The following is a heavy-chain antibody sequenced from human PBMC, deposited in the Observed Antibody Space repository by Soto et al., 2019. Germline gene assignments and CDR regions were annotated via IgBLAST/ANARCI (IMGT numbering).Heavy chain of an antibody. CDR2: ISYDGSNK. CDR3: ARDGRGYSGYDPYYYGMDV. CDR1: GFTFSSYA. Sequence: ESGGGVVQPGRSLRLSCAASGFTFSSYAMHWVRQAPGKGLEWVAVISYDGSNKYYADSVKGRFTISRDNSKNTLYLQMNSLRAEDTAVYYCARDGRGYSGYDPYYYGMDVWGQGTTVTVSS. D-gene: IGHD5-12*01. J-gene: IGHJ6*02. V-gene: IGHV3-30-3*01.